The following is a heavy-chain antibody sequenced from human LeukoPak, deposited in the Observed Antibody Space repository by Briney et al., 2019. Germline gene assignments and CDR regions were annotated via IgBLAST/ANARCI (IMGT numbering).Heavy chain of an antibody. CDR3: ARGTGTTRQYYYGMDV. V-gene: IGHV4-31*03. Sequence: SQTLSLTCTASGGSISSGGYYWSWIRQHPGKGLEWIGYIYYSGSTYYNPSLKSRVTISVDTSKNQFSLKLSSVTAADTAVYYCARGTGTTRQYYYGMDVWGQGTTVTVSS. CDR2: IYYSGST. D-gene: IGHD1-7*01. CDR1: GGSISSGGYY. J-gene: IGHJ6*02.